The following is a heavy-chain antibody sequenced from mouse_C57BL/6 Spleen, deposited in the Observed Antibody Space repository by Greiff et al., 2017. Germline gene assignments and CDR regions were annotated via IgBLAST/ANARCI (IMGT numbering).Heavy chain of an antibody. CDR2: IYPGDGDT. J-gene: IGHJ2*01. V-gene: IGHV1-82*01. CDR1: GYAFSSSW. D-gene: IGHD4-1*01. Sequence: VKLLESGPELVKPGASVKISCKASGYAFSSSWMNWVKQRPGKGLEWIGRIYPGDGDTNYNGKFKGKATLTADKSSSTAYMQLSSLTSEDSAVYFCYWDERDYWGQGTTLTVSS. CDR3: YWDERDY.